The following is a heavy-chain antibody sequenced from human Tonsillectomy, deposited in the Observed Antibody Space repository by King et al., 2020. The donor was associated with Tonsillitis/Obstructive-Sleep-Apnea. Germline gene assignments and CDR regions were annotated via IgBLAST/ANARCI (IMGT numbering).Heavy chain of an antibody. J-gene: IGHJ4*02. V-gene: IGHV3-23*04. CDR1: GFTFSSYA. D-gene: IGHD1-14*01. Sequence: VQLVESGGGLVQPGGSLRLSCAASGFTFSSYAMSWVRQAPGKGLEWVSAISGSGGSTYYADSVKGRFTISRDNSKNTLYLQMNSVRAEDTAVYYCAKGLHFVTPHPTGHDYWGQGTLVTVSS. CDR2: ISGSGGST. CDR3: AKGLHFVTPHPTGHDY.